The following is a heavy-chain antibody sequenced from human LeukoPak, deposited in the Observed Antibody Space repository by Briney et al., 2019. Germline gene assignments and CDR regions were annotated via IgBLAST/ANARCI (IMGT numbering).Heavy chain of an antibody. D-gene: IGHD2-2*02. CDR3: ARGEGYCSSTSCYSYGMDV. V-gene: IGHV3-74*01. J-gene: IGHJ6*02. CDR1: GFTFSSYW. Sequence: GGSLRLSCAASGFTFSSYWMNWARQAPGKGLVWVSRIASDGSSTTYADSVKGRFSISRDNAKNTLYLQMNSLRVEDTAVYYCARGEGYCSSTSCYSYGMDVWGQGTTVTVSS. CDR2: IASDGSST.